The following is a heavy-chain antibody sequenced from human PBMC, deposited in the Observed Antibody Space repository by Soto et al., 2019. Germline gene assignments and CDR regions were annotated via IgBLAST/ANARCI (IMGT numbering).Heavy chain of an antibody. CDR2: IYPDDSDT. D-gene: IGHD3-3*02. Sequence: PGESLKISCKASGYSFNTYWIGWVRQLPGKGLEWMGIIYPDDSDTRYSPSFQGQVTISADKSFTTVYLQWNSLKASDTAIYYCAALTRDYYYGMDVWGQGTTVTVSS. J-gene: IGHJ6*02. CDR1: GYSFNTYW. V-gene: IGHV5-51*01. CDR3: AALTRDYYYGMDV.